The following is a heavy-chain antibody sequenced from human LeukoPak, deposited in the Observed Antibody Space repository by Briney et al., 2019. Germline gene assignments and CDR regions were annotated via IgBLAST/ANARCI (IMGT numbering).Heavy chain of an antibody. D-gene: IGHD2-2*01. CDR2: ISSSSSYT. CDR3: ARVPARGAVVVPAAPIDP. CDR1: GFTFSDYY. V-gene: IGHV3-11*05. Sequence: GGSLRLSCAASGFTFSDYYMSWIRQAPGKGLEGVSYISSSSSYTNYAHSVKGRFTLSRDNAKKALYLQMNSLRAEDTAVYYCARVPARGAVVVPAAPIDPWGQGTLVTVSS. J-gene: IGHJ5*02.